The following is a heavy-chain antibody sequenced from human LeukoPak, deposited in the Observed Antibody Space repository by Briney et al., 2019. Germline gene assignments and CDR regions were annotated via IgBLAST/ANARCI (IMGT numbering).Heavy chain of an antibody. D-gene: IGHD3-22*01. J-gene: IGHJ1*01. CDR3: ARVQYGPSMIVGRGDFQH. Sequence: ASVKVSCKASGYTFTSYAMHWVRQAPGQRLEWMGWINAGNGNTKYSQKFQGRVTITRDTSASTAYMELSSLRSEDTAVYYCARVQYGPSMIVGRGDFQHWGQGTLVTVSS. CDR1: GYTFTSYA. V-gene: IGHV1-3*01. CDR2: INAGNGNT.